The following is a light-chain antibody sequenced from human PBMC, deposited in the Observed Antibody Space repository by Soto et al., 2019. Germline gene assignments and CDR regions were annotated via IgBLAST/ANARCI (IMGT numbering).Light chain of an antibody. CDR2: GAS. V-gene: IGKV3-15*01. CDR3: QQSYTWPRT. J-gene: IGKJ1*01. CDR1: QSVSSN. Sequence: EIVMTQSPATLSVSPGERATLSCRASQSVSSNLAWYQQKPGQAPRLLIYGASTRATGIPARFSGSGSGTEFTLTISSLQSEDFAVYYCQQSYTWPRTFGQGTKVDIK.